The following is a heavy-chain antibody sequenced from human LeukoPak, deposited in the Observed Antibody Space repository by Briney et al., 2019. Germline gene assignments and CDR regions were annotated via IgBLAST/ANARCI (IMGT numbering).Heavy chain of an antibody. J-gene: IGHJ4*02. CDR3: AGLPAYYYDTSGFYFDY. V-gene: IGHV3-66*04. Sequence: PGGSLRLSCAASGFTVSSNYMSWVRQAPGKGLEWVSIIYSGGGTSYADSVKGRFTISRDNSKNTLFLQMNSLRAEDTAVYYCAGLPAYYYDTSGFYFDYWGQGTLVTVSS. D-gene: IGHD3-22*01. CDR1: GFTVSSNY. CDR2: IYSGGGT.